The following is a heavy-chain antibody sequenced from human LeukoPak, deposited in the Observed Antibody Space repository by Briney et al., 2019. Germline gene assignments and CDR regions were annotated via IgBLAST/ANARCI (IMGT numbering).Heavy chain of an antibody. D-gene: IGHD5-18*01. Sequence: KPSETLSLTCTVSGGSISSSSYYWGWIRQPPGKGLEWIGSIYYSGSTYYNPSLKSRVTISVDTSKNQFSLKLSSVTAADTAVYYCARDHGTAMGPNWFDPWGQGTLVTVSS. CDR1: GGSISSSSYY. V-gene: IGHV4-39*07. CDR3: ARDHGTAMGPNWFDP. J-gene: IGHJ5*02. CDR2: IYYSGST.